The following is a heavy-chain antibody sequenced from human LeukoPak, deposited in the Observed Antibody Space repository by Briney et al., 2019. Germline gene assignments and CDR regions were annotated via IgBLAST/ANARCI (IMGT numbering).Heavy chain of an antibody. CDR3: ARGPRGELLSGGWFDP. J-gene: IGHJ5*02. CDR1: GYSFTSYW. V-gene: IGHV5-51*01. CDR2: IYPGDSDT. Sequence: GESLKISCKGSGYSFTSYWIGWVRQMPGKGLEWMGIIYPGDSDTRYSPSFQGQVTISADKSISTAYLQWSSLKASDTAMYYCARGPRGELLSGGWFDPWGQGTLVTVSS. D-gene: IGHD1-26*01.